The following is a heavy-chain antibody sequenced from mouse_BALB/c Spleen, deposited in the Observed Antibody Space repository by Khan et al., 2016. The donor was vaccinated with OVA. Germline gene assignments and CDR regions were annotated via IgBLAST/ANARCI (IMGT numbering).Heavy chain of an antibody. CDR1: GYSTTSDYA. V-gene: IGHV3-2*02. CDR3: TGGRTY. D-gene: IGHD2-12*01. Sequence: EVQLQESGPGLVKPSQSLSLTCTVTGYSTTSDYAWNWIRQFPGNKLEWMGYISCRGSTSYTPSLKSRISITRDTSKNQFFLKLNSVTTEDTATCYVTGGRTYWGQGTLVTVST. J-gene: IGHJ3*01. CDR2: ISCRGST.